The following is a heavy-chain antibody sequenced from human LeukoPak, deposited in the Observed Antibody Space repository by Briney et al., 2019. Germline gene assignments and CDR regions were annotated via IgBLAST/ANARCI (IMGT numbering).Heavy chain of an antibody. D-gene: IGHD3-9*01. CDR1: GYTFTSYG. J-gene: IGHJ4*02. V-gene: IGHV1-69*13. CDR3: ARDHREHYDILTGYYMSYFDY. Sequence: ASVKVSCKASGYTFTSYGISWVRQAPGQGLEGMGGIIPIFGTANCAQKFQGRVTITADESTSTAYMELSSLRSEDTAVYYCARDHREHYDILTGYYMSYFDYWGQGTLVTVSS. CDR2: IIPIFGTA.